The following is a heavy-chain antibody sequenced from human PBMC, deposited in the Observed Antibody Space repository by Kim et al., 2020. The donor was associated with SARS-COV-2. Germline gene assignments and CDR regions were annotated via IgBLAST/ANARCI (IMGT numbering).Heavy chain of an antibody. J-gene: IGHJ4*02. V-gene: IGHV3-64*01. CDR3: ARVGGYYARGSFDY. CDR2: ISTNGGST. CDR1: GFTFSSYA. Sequence: LSLTCAASGFTFSSYAMHWVRQAPGKGLEYVSAISTNGGSTYYANSVKGRFTISRDNSKNTLYLQMGSLRAEDMAVYYCARVGGYYARGSFDYWGQG. D-gene: IGHD3-10*01.